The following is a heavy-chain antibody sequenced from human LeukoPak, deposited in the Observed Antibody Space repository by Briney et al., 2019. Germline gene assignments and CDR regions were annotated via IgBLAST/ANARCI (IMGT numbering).Heavy chain of an antibody. CDR3: AREDRRSQGYMDV. J-gene: IGHJ6*03. V-gene: IGHV3-21*04. CDR2: ISSSSSYI. Sequence: GGSLRLSCAASGFTFSSYSMNWVRQAPGKGLEWVSSISSSSSYIYYADSVKGRFTISRDNAKNSLYLQLYSLRAEDMALYYCAREDRRSQGYMDVWGKGTTVTVSS. D-gene: IGHD2-15*01. CDR1: GFTFSSYS.